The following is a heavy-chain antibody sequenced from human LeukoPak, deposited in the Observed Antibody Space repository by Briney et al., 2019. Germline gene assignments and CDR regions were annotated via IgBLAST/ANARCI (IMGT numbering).Heavy chain of an antibody. CDR2: IYYSGST. J-gene: IGHJ6*03. V-gene: IGHV4-39*07. CDR1: GGSISSSSYY. CDR3: ARSYSGSYFYYYYYMDV. Sequence: SETLSLTCTVSGGSISSSSYYWGWIRQPPGKGLEWIGSIYYSGSTYYNPSLKSRVTISVDTSKNQFSLKLSSVTAADTAVYYCARSYSGSYFYYYYYMDVWGKGATVTVSS. D-gene: IGHD1-26*01.